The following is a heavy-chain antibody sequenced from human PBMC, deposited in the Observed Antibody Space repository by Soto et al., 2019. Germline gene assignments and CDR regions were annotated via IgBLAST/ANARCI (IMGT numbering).Heavy chain of an antibody. CDR1: GGTFSSYA. D-gene: IGHD6-6*01. J-gene: IGHJ6*02. Sequence: QVQLVQSGAEVKKPGSSVKVSCKASGGTFSSYAISWVRQAPGQGLELMGGIIPIFGTANYAQKCQGRVTITADESTSTDYLGLRSLISEDTAVYYCARGGVESSIAARDYYYYGMDVWGQGTTVTFSS. V-gene: IGHV1-69*01. CDR2: IIPIFGTA. CDR3: ARGGVESSIAARDYYYYGMDV.